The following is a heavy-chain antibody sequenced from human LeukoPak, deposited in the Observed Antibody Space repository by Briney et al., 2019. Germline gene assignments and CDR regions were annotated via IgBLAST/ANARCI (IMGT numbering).Heavy chain of an antibody. J-gene: IGHJ6*03. D-gene: IGHD3-10*01. V-gene: IGHV3-21*01. CDR2: ISSSSSYI. CDR1: GFTFSSYS. CDR3: VRDGGITLVRGVILKGDYYYYYMDV. Sequence: GGSLRLSCAASGFTFSSYSMNWVRQAPGKGLEWVSSISSSSSYIDYADSVKGRFTISRDNAKNSLDLQMNSLGAEDTAVYYCVRDGGITLVRGVILKGDYYYYYMDVWGKGTTVTVSS.